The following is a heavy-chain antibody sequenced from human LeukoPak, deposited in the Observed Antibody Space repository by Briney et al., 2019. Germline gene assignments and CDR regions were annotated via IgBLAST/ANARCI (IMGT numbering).Heavy chain of an antibody. D-gene: IGHD3-10*02. V-gene: IGHV3-30*18. CDR3: AKDYAYYYVDYYYGMDV. CDR1: GFTFSSYG. Sequence: PGGCLRLSCAASGFTFSSYGMHWVRQAPGKGLEWVAVISYDGSNKYYADSVKGRFTISRDNSKNTLYLQMNSLRAEDTAVYYCAKDYAYYYVDYYYGMDVWGKGTTVTVSS. J-gene: IGHJ6*04. CDR2: ISYDGSNK.